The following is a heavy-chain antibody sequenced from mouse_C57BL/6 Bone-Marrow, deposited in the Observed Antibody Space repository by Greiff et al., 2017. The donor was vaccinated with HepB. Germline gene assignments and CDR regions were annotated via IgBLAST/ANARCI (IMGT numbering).Heavy chain of an antibody. CDR2: IDPNSGGT. D-gene: IGHD3-2*02. CDR3: ASRGQLRLPYYYAMDY. Sequence: QVQLQQPGAELVKPGASVKLSCKASGYTFTSYWMHWVKQRPGRGLEWIGRIDPNSGGTKYNEKFKSKATLTVDKPSSTAYMQLSSLTSEDSAVYYCASRGQLRLPYYYAMDYWGQGTSVTVSS. CDR1: GYTFTSYW. V-gene: IGHV1-72*01. J-gene: IGHJ4*01.